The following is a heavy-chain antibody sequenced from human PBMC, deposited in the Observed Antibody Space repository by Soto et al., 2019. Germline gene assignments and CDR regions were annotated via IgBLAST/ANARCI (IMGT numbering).Heavy chain of an antibody. CDR2: IIPIFGTA. D-gene: IGHD2-2*01. CDR3: ARHVPAAGYYYGMAV. V-gene: IGHV1-69*05. J-gene: IGHJ6*02. Sequence: QVQLVQSGAEVKKPGSSVKVSCKASGGTFSSYAISWVRQAPGQGLEWMGGIIPIFGTANYAQKFQGRVTXPXRXSXXPACMELSSLRSEDTAVYYCARHVPAAGYYYGMAVWGQGPTVTVSS. CDR1: GGTFSSYA.